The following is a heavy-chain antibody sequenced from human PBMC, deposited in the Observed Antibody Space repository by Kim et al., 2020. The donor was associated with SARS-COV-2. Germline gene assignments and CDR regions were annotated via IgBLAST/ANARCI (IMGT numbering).Heavy chain of an antibody. J-gene: IGHJ6*02. V-gene: IGHV4-4*02. D-gene: IGHD3-10*01. CDR3: AREDRGGYYGSGSYAYGMDV. CDR2: IYHSGST. Sequence: SETLSLTCAVSGGSTSSSNWWSWVRQPPGKGLEWIGEIYHSGSTNYNPSLKSRVTISVDKSKNQFSLKLSSVTAADTAVYYCAREDRGGYYGSGSYAYGMDVWGQGTTVTVSS. CDR1: GGSTSSSNW.